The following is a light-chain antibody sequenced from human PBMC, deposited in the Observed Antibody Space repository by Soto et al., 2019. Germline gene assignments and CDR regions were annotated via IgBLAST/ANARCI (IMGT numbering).Light chain of an antibody. V-gene: IGLV2-14*01. CDR3: SACTSSSTIV. J-gene: IGLJ1*01. Sequence: QSALTQPASVSGSPGQSITISCTGTSSDVGGYNYVSWYQQHPGKAPKLMIYEVSNRPSGVSNRVSGSKSGNTPSLTISGLQAEAEADCYWSACTSSSTIVFGTGTKLTVL. CDR2: EVS. CDR1: SSDVGGYNY.